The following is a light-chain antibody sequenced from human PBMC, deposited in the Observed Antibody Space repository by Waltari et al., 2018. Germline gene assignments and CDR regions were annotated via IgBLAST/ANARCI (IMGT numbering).Light chain of an antibody. V-gene: IGKV3-15*01. J-gene: IGKJ5*01. CDR1: QSVSSN. CDR3: QQYNTWPPIT. Sequence: EIVMTQPPATLSVSPGERATLSCRSSQSVSSNLAWYQQKPGQPPRLLIYEASTRPTGIPARFSGSGSGTEFTLSIRSLQSEDFAVYYCQQYNTWPPITFGQGTRLEIK. CDR2: EAS.